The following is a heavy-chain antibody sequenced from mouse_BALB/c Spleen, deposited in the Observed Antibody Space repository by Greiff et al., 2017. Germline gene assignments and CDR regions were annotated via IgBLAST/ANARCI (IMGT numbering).Heavy chain of an antibody. D-gene: IGHD1-1*01. CDR3: ARSTVVEDAMDY. Sequence: EVKLVESGGGLVQPGGSLRLSCATSGFTFTDYYMSWVRQPPGKALEWLGFIRNKANGYTTEYSASVKGRFTISRDNSQSILYLQMNTLRAEDSATYYCARSTVVEDAMDYWGQGTSVTVSS. J-gene: IGHJ4*01. V-gene: IGHV7-3*02. CDR1: GFTFTDYY. CDR2: IRNKANGYTT.